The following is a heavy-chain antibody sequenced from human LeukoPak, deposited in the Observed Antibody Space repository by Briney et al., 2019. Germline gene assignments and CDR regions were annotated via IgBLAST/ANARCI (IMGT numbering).Heavy chain of an antibody. V-gene: IGHV4-59*01. CDR3: ARVLRPMASQSYFDY. J-gene: IGHJ4*02. CDR2: IYYSGTT. D-gene: IGHD3-10*01. Sequence: PWETLTLTCTVSGASINTYYWSWIRQPPGKGLEWIGYIYYSGTTSYNPSLKTRVTISIDTSKNQFSLQLSSVTAADTAVYYCARVLRPMASQSYFDYWGQGTLGTVSS. CDR1: GASINTYY.